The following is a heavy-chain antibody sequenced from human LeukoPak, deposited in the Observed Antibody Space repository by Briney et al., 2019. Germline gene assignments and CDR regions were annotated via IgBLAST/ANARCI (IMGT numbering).Heavy chain of an antibody. V-gene: IGHV1-24*01. D-gene: IGHD2-21*02. J-gene: IGHJ4*02. Sequence: ASVKVSCKVSGYTLTELSMHWVRQAPGKGLEWMGGFDPEDGETIYARKFQGRVTMTEDTSTDTAYMELSSLRSEDTAVYYCATAAYCGGDCYGFDNWGQGTLVTVSS. CDR3: ATAAYCGGDCYGFDN. CDR1: GYTLTELS. CDR2: FDPEDGET.